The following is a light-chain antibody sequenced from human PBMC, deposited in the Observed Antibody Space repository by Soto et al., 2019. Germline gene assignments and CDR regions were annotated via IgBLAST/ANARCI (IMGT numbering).Light chain of an antibody. CDR2: EVI. J-gene: IGLJ2*01. CDR1: SSDVGGYNL. CDR3: CSHAGSGTLV. V-gene: IGLV2-23*02. Sequence: HSVLTQPASVSGSPGQSITISCTGTSSDVGGYNLVSWYQQHPGKAPKLVIYEVIKRPSGISDRFSGSKSGNTASLTISGLQAEDESDYYCCSHAGSGTLVFGGGTQLTVL.